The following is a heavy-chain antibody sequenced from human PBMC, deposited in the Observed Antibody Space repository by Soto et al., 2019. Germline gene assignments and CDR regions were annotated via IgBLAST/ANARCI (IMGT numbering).Heavy chain of an antibody. D-gene: IGHD2-21*01. CDR2: FIYSGNT. CDR1: GGSITSGTYY. CDR3: ARHALIANCGGDCPHHFDY. J-gene: IGHJ4*01. Sequence: SETLSLTCTVSGGSITSGTYYWGWIRQPPGKGLEWIGSFIYSGNTFYNPSLKSRVTISVDTSRKQFSLKLSSVTAADTAVYYRARHALIANCGGDCPHHFDYWGQGTLVTVSS. V-gene: IGHV4-39*01.